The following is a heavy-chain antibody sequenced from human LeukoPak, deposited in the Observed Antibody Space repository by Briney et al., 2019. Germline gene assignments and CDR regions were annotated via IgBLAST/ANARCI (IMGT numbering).Heavy chain of an antibody. D-gene: IGHD4-17*01. CDR3: ARFYGDRAFDI. V-gene: IGHV4-34*01. J-gene: IGHJ3*02. CDR2: INHSGST. CDR1: GGSFSGYY. Sequence: SETLSLTCAVYGGSFSGYYWSWIRQPPGKGLEWIGEINHSGSTNYNPSLKSRVTISVDTSKNQFSLRLSSVTAADTAVYYCARFYGDRAFDIWGQGTMVTVSS.